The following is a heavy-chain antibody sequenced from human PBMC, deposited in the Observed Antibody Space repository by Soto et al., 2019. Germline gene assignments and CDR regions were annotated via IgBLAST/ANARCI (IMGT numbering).Heavy chain of an antibody. Sequence: EVQLLESGGGLVQPGGSLRLSCAASGFTFSSYAMSWVRQAPGKGLEWVSAISGSGGSTYYADSVKGRFTISRDNSKNTLNLQMNSLRAEDTAVYYCAKGRVVVPAAPLDYWGQGTLVTVSS. CDR1: GFTFSSYA. CDR3: AKGRVVVPAAPLDY. V-gene: IGHV3-23*01. D-gene: IGHD2-2*01. J-gene: IGHJ4*02. CDR2: ISGSGGST.